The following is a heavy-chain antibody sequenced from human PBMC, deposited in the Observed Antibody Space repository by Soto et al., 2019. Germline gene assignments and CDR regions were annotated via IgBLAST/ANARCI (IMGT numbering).Heavy chain of an antibody. CDR3: AKDRYDISWYEVALDS. Sequence: SGGSLRLSCTASGFAFDTFAMRWVRQIPGECLEWVAGLNWRGDNVAYADSVKGRFTISRNNAEKSLSLQMSSLRPEDTGLYYCAKDRYDISWYEVALDSWGHGIPVTVSS. CDR1: GFAFDTFA. CDR2: LNWRGDNV. V-gene: IGHV3-9*01. J-gene: IGHJ5*01. D-gene: IGHD3-22*01.